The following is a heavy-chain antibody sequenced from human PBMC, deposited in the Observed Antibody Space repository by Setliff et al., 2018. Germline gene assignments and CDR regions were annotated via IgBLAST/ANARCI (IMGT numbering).Heavy chain of an antibody. CDR3: ARTGTYRYFDY. Sequence: SSETLSLTCTVSGASLNSGTYYWGWIRQPPGKGLEWIGRIYYRGDTYYNASLKGRRTISVDMAQNQFSLRLTSVTAADTAVYYCARTGTYRYFDYWGQGALVTVSS. D-gene: IGHD1-1*01. V-gene: IGHV4-39*01. CDR1: GASLNSGTYY. J-gene: IGHJ4*02. CDR2: IYYRGDT.